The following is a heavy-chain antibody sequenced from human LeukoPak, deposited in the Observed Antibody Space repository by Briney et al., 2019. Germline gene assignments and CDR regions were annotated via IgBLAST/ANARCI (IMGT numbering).Heavy chain of an antibody. CDR1: GFTFSSYA. D-gene: IGHD3-3*01. CDR3: AKDFWGGYYSGYFDY. Sequence: GGSLRLSCAASGFTFSSYAMSWVRQAPGKGLEWVSAISGGGGSIYYADSVKGRFTISRDKSKNTLYLQMNSLRAEDTALYYCAKDFWGGYYSGYFDYWGQGTLVTVSS. J-gene: IGHJ4*02. CDR2: ISGGGGSI. V-gene: IGHV3-23*01.